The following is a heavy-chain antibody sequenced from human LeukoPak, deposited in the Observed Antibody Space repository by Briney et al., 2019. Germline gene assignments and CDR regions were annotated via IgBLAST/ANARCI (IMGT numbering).Heavy chain of an antibody. CDR2: IYTSGST. V-gene: IGHV4-61*02. CDR1: GGSISSGSYY. CDR3: ARDLSLYKAFDI. J-gene: IGHJ3*02. D-gene: IGHD1-14*01. Sequence: PSETLSLTCTVSGGSISSGSYYWSWIRQPAGKGLEWIGRIYTSGSTNYNPSLKSRVTISVDTSKNQFSLKLSSVTAADTAVYYCARDLSLYKAFDIWGQGTMVTVSS.